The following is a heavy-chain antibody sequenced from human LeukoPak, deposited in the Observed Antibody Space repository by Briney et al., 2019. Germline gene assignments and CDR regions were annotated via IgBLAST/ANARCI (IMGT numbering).Heavy chain of an antibody. J-gene: IGHJ4*02. CDR2: IYYSGTA. CDR1: GGSISRSSYY. V-gene: IGHV4-39*07. D-gene: IGHD5-24*01. Sequence: PSETLSLTCTVSGGSISRSSYYWGWIRQPPGKGLEGIGTIYYSGTAYYNPSLKSRVTISVDTSKNQFSLKLSSVTAADTAVYYCARVEMATISFDYWGQGTLVTVSS. CDR3: ARVEMATISFDY.